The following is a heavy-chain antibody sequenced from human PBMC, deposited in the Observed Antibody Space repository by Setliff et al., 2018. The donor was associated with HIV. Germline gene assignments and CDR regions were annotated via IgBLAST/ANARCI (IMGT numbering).Heavy chain of an antibody. CDR3: ARPLLQQLVLGINWFDP. CDR2: IRYDGSNK. CDR1: RFTFSTYG. V-gene: IGHV3-30*02. J-gene: IGHJ5*02. D-gene: IGHD6-13*01. Sequence: GGSLRLSCAASRFTFSTYGMHWVRQAPGKGLEWVAFIRYDGSNKYYADSVKGRFTISRDNSKNTLYLQMNSLRAEDTAVYYCARPLLQQLVLGINWFDPWGQGTLVTVSS.